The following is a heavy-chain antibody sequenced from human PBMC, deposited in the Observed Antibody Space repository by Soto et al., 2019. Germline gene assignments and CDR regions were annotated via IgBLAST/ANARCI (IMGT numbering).Heavy chain of an antibody. CDR2: VSGSSSYI. D-gene: IGHD4-17*01. J-gene: IGHJ3*01. V-gene: IGHV3-21*06. CDR1: GFTFSSYA. CDR3: ARDLRGHYGP. Sequence: GGSLRLSCAASGFTFSSYAMIWVRQAPGKGLEWVSSVSGSSSYIYYADSVKGRFTVSRDNANNLVFLQMNGLRPEDTAMYYCARDLRGHYGPWGQGTMVTVS.